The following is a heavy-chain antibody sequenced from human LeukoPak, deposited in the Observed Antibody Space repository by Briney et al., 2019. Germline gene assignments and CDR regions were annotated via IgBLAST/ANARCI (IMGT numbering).Heavy chain of an antibody. Sequence: SETLSLTCTVSGGSINSYYWSWIRQSPGKGLEWIGYIYYSGSTNYNPSLKSRVTISVDTSKNQFSLKLSSVTAADTAVYYCAGGSYYYGSGSYYPLDYWGQGTLVTVSS. V-gene: IGHV4-59*01. CDR2: IYYSGST. CDR3: AGGSYYYGSGSYYPLDY. D-gene: IGHD3-10*01. CDR1: GGSINSYY. J-gene: IGHJ4*02.